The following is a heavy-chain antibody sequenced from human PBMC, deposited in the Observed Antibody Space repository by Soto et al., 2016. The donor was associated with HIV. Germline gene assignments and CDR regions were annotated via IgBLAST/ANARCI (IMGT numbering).Heavy chain of an antibody. Sequence: VQLQQWGAGLLKPSETLSLTCAVYGGSFGGYDWTWIRQTPDKGLQWIGEIDHTGNTNYNPSLKSRLTISVDTSKNQFXLKVNSVTAADTAIYYCARRAELRLIGSFTNDHYSYMDVWGKGTSVTVSS. V-gene: IGHV4-34*02. D-gene: IGHD1-1*01. CDR3: ARRAELRLIGSFTNDHYSYMDV. CDR1: GGSFGGYD. J-gene: IGHJ6*04. CDR2: IDHTGNT.